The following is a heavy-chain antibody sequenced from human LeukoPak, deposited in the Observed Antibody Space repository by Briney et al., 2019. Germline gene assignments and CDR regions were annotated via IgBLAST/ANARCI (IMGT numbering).Heavy chain of an antibody. Sequence: GASVKVSCKASGGTFSSYAISWVRQAPGQGLEWMGGIIPIFGTANYAQKFQGRVAITTDESTSTAYMELSSLRSEDTAVYYCARNYRSDFWSFWGQGTLVTVSS. D-gene: IGHD3-3*01. J-gene: IGHJ4*02. V-gene: IGHV1-69*05. CDR1: GGTFSSYA. CDR2: IIPIFGTA. CDR3: ARNYRSDFWSF.